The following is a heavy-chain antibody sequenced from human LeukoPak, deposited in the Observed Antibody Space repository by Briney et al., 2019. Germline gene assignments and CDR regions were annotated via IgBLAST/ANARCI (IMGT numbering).Heavy chain of an antibody. CDR1: GFTFDDYD. J-gene: IGHJ4*02. Sequence: PGGSLRLSXAASGFTFDDYDMHWVRQAPGKGLEWDSLINGDGGTTYYADSVKGRFTISRDNSKNSLYLQMNSLRTEDTALYYCAKDDYDYVWGNYRPPDYWGQGTLVTVSS. V-gene: IGHV3-43*02. D-gene: IGHD3-16*02. CDR2: INGDGGTT. CDR3: AKDDYDYVWGNYRPPDY.